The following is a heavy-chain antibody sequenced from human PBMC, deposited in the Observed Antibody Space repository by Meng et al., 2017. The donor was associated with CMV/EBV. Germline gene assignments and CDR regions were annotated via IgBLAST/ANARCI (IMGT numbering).Heavy chain of an antibody. CDR3: ARALIDGYYYDSSGYYFDY. CDR1: GFTFSSYS. CDR2: ISSSSSYI. Sequence: GGSLRLSCAASGFTFSSYSMNWVRQAPGKGLEWVSSISSSSSYIYYADSVKGRFTISRDNAKNSLYLQMNSLRAEDTAVYYCARALIDGYYYDSSGYYFDYWGQGTLVTVSS. J-gene: IGHJ4*02. V-gene: IGHV3-21*01. D-gene: IGHD3-22*01.